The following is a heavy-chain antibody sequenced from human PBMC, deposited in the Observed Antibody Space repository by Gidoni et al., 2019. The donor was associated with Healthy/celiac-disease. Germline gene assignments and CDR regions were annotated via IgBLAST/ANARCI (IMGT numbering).Heavy chain of an antibody. J-gene: IGHJ4*02. Sequence: EVQLVESGGGLVQPGGSLRLSCAASGFTFSSYEMNWVRQAPGKGLEWVSYISSSGSTIYDADSVKGRFTISRDNAKNSLYLQMNSLRAEDTAVYYCARHGGYSGYDLNFYYFDYWGQGTLVTVSS. CDR2: ISSSGSTI. CDR3: ARHGGYSGYDLNFYYFDY. CDR1: GFTFSSYE. D-gene: IGHD5-12*01. V-gene: IGHV3-48*03.